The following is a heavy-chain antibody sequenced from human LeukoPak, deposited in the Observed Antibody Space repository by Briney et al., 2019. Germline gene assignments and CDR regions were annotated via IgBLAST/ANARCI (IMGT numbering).Heavy chain of an antibody. Sequence: PGGSLRLSCAASGFTFRIYGMNWVRQAPGKGPEWVSYISSGSDTIYYADSAKGRFTMSRDNAKNSLFLQMNSLRAEDTAVYYCARAARNGYDYWGQGTLVAVSS. D-gene: IGHD5-24*01. CDR3: ARAARNGYDY. V-gene: IGHV3-48*04. CDR1: GFTFRIYG. J-gene: IGHJ4*02. CDR2: ISSGSDTI.